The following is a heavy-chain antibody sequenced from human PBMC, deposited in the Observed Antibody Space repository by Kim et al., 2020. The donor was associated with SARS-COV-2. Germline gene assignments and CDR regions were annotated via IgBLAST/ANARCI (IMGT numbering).Heavy chain of an antibody. Sequence: GGSLRLSCAASGFTFSSYVMSWVRQAPGKGLEWVSTISGRACNTYYADSVKGRFTISRDNSKNTLYLQMNSLRAEDTAVYYCAKYVADDSGTYFDYWGQGTLVTVSS. CDR1: GFTFSSYV. CDR3: AKYVADDSGTYFDY. D-gene: IGHD3-10*01. J-gene: IGHJ4*02. V-gene: IGHV3-23*01. CDR2: ISGRACNT.